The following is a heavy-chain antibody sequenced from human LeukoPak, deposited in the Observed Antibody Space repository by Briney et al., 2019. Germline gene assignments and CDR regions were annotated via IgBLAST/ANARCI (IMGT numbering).Heavy chain of an antibody. D-gene: IGHD6-19*01. J-gene: IGHJ4*02. CDR1: GSTFSSYA. Sequence: PGGSLRLSCAASGSTFSSYAMNWVRQAPGKGLEWVSNISGRGGSTYYADSVKGRFTISRDNSKNTLYLQMNSLRAEDTAVYYCAKSVGGTGDPVDYWGQGTLVIVSA. CDR2: ISGRGGST. CDR3: AKSVGGTGDPVDY. V-gene: IGHV3-23*01.